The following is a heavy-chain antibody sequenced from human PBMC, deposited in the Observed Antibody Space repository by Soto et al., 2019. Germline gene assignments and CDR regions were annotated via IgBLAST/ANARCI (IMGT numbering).Heavy chain of an antibody. Sequence: GESLKISCAASRFTFSTYEMHWVRQAPGKGLEWVSYISSSGNTVYYADSVKGRFTISRDNTRNSLYLQMNSLRDEDTALYYCVRYCSTTLCNGVATRTFDYWGQGTLVTVSS. J-gene: IGHJ4*02. D-gene: IGHD2-2*01. CDR3: VRYCSTTLCNGVATRTFDY. CDR1: RFTFSTYE. CDR2: ISSSGNTV. V-gene: IGHV3-48*03.